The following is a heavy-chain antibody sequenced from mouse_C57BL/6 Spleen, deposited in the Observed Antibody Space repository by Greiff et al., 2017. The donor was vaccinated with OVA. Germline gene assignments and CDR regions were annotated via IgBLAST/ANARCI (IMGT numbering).Heavy chain of an antibody. CDR2: IDPSDSYT. D-gene: IGHD1-1*01. CDR3: AIITTVVARAMDY. V-gene: IGHV1-59*01. J-gene: IGHJ4*01. CDR1: GYTFTSYW. Sequence: QVQLQQPGAELVRPGTSVKLSCKASGYTFTSYWMHWVKQRPGQGLEWIGVIDPSDSYTNYNQKFKGKATLTVDTSSSTAYMQLSSLTSEDSAVYYCAIITTVVARAMDYWGQGTSVTVSS.